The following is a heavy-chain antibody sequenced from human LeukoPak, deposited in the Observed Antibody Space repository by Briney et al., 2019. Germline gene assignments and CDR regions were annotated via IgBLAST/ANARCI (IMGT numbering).Heavy chain of an antibody. D-gene: IGHD3-22*01. CDR2: INPNSGGT. J-gene: IGHJ5*02. CDR3: ARVNYDSSGFWFDP. V-gene: IGHV1-2*02. CDR1: GYTFTGYY. Sequence: ASVKVSCKASGYTFTGYYMHWVRQAPGQGLEWMGWINPNSGGTNYAQKFQGRVTMTRDTSISTAYMELSRLRSDDTAVYYCARVNYDSSGFWFDPWGQGTLVTVSS.